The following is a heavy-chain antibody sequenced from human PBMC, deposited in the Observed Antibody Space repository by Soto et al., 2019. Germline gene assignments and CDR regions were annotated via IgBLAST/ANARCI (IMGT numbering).Heavy chain of an antibody. CDR1: GFTSSSCG. V-gene: IGHV3-30*03. Sequence: GGSLRLSCAASGFTSSSCGMHWVRQAPGKGLEWVAVISYDGSNEYYADSVKGRFTISRDNSKNTLYLQMNSLRAEDTAVYYRARQRPIAARDYYYYGMDVWGQGTTVTVSS. J-gene: IGHJ6*02. CDR2: ISYDGSNE. D-gene: IGHD6-6*01. CDR3: ARQRPIAARDYYYYGMDV.